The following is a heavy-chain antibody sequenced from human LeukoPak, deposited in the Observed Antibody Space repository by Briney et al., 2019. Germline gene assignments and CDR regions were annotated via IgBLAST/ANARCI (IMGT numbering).Heavy chain of an antibody. Sequence: AASVKVSCKASGYTFTGYYMHWVRQAPGKGLEWMGGFDPEDGETIYAQKFQGRVTMTEDTSTDTDYMELSSLRSEDTAVYYCATDSTPRYWGQGTLVTVSS. CDR2: FDPEDGET. V-gene: IGHV1-24*01. CDR3: ATDSTPRY. J-gene: IGHJ4*02. CDR1: GYTFTGYY.